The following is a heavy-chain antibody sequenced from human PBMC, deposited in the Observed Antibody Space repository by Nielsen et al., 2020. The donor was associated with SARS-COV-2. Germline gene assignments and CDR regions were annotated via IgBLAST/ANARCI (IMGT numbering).Heavy chain of an antibody. CDR3: ARSRAIFGVVIGWFDP. D-gene: IGHD3-3*01. CDR1: GGSVSSGSYY. CDR2: IYYSGST. V-gene: IGHV4-61*01. Sequence: SETLSLTCTVSGGSVSSGSYYWSWIRQPPGKGLEWIGYIYYSGSTNYNPSLKSRVTISVDTSKNQFSLKLSSVTAADTAVYYCARSRAIFGVVIGWFDPWGQGTLVTVSS. J-gene: IGHJ5*02.